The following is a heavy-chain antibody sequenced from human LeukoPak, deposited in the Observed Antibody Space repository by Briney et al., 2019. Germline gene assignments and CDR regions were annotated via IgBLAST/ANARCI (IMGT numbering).Heavy chain of an antibody. V-gene: IGHV4-31*03. CDR2: IYYSGST. Sequence: SETLSLTCTVSGVSISSGGYYWGWIRQHPGKGLEWIGYIYYSGSTYYNPSLKSRVTITVDTSKNQFSLKLSSVTAADTAVYYCARGQRLFDYWGQGTLVTVSS. J-gene: IGHJ4*02. D-gene: IGHD6-25*01. CDR1: GVSISSGGYY. CDR3: ARGQRLFDY.